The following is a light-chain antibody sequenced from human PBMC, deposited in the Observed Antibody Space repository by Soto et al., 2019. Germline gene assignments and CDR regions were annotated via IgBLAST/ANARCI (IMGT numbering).Light chain of an antibody. J-gene: IGLJ3*02. Sequence: QSVLTQPPSVSAAPGQKVTISCSGSTSNIGTNYVSWYQQLPGTAPKLLIYDNNRRPSGIPDRFSGSKSGTSATLDITGLQTGDEADYYCGTWVSSLTIMMFGGGTKLTVL. V-gene: IGLV1-51*01. CDR2: DNN. CDR1: TSNIGTNY. CDR3: GTWVSSLTIMM.